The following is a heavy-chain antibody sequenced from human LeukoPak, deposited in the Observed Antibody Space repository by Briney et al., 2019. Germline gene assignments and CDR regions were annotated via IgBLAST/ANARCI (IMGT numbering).Heavy chain of an antibody. Sequence: SETLSLTCTVSGGSISSSSYYWGWIRQPPGKGLEWIGSIYYSGSTYYNPSLKSRVTISVDTSKNQFSLKLSSVTAADTAVYYCARGGSAAKYYFDSWGQGTLVTVFS. CDR1: GGSISSSSYY. CDR3: ARGGSAAKYYFDS. V-gene: IGHV4-39*07. D-gene: IGHD6-13*01. J-gene: IGHJ4*02. CDR2: IYYSGST.